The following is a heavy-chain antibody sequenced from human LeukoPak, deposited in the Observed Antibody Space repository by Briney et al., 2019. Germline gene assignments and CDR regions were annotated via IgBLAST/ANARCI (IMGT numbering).Heavy chain of an antibody. CDR2: IDYSGST. J-gene: IGHJ4*02. CDR1: GGSISISSYS. Sequence: SETLSLTCTVSGGSISISSYSWGWIRQPPGKGLEWIGSIDYSGSTYYNPSLKGRVTIFVDTSKSQFSLNLSSVTAADTAVYHCARQRGNSRNFDNWGQGTLVTVSS. V-gene: IGHV4-39*01. CDR3: ARQRGNSRNFDN. D-gene: IGHD4-23*01.